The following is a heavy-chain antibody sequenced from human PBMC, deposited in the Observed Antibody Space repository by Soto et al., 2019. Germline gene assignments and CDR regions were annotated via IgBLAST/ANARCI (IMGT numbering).Heavy chain of an antibody. V-gene: IGHV3-30*18. J-gene: IGHJ4*02. CDR3: AKDRYRDITIFGVALDY. CDR1: GFTFSSYG. CDR2: ISYDGSNK. D-gene: IGHD3-3*01. Sequence: GGSLRLSCAASGFTFSSYGMHWVRQAPGKGLEWVAVISYDGSNKYYADSVKGRFTISRDNSKNTLYLKMNSLRAEDTAVYYCAKDRYRDITIFGVALDYWGQGTLVTVSS.